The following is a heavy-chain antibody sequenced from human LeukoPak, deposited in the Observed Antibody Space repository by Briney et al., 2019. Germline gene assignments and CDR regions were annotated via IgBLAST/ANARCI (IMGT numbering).Heavy chain of an antibody. J-gene: IGHJ4*02. CDR3: ARIDYYDSSDYDY. CDR2: IYYSGST. D-gene: IGHD3-22*01. V-gene: IGHV4-39*07. Sequence: SETLSLTCTVSGGSISSISYYWGWVRQPPGKGLEWIGNIYYSGSTYYNPSLKSRVSISIDTSKNQFSLKLSSVTAADTAVYYCARIDYYDSSDYDYWGQGTLVTVSS. CDR1: GGSISSISYY.